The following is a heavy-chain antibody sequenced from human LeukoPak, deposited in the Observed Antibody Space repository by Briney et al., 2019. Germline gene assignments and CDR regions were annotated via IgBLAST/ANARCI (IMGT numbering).Heavy chain of an antibody. CDR1: GYSFTSYG. CDR2: ISAFSGNT. D-gene: IGHD4-17*01. Sequence: ASVKVSCKTSGYSFTSYGITWVRQAPGQGREWMGWISAFSGNTNYAQKVQGRVTMTTDTSTSTAYMELSRLRSDDTAVYYCARVRLPLVWFDPWGQGTLVTVSS. V-gene: IGHV1-18*01. J-gene: IGHJ5*02. CDR3: ARVRLPLVWFDP.